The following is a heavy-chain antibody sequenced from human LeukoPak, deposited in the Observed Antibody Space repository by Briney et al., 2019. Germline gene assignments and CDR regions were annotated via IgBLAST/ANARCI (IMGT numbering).Heavy chain of an antibody. CDR2: IYTSGST. D-gene: IGHD6-6*01. J-gene: IGHJ6*03. Sequence: SETLSLTCTVSGGSISSGSYYWSWIRQPAGKGLEWIGRIYTSGSTNYNPSLKSRVTISVDTSKNQFSLKLSSVTAADTAVYYCATEYSSSSLPRDYYYYMDVWGKGTTVTVSS. V-gene: IGHV4-61*02. CDR3: ATEYSSSSLPRDYYYYMDV. CDR1: GGSISSGSYY.